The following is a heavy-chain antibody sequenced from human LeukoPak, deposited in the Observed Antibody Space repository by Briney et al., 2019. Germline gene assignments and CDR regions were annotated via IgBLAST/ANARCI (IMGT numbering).Heavy chain of an antibody. CDR1: GYTFSSYG. V-gene: IGHV1-18*01. CDR3: ARQFYYDTSGSYYFDH. CDR2: ITPYNGNT. Sequence: ASVMVSCKASGYTFSSYGISWVRQAPGQGLEGMGWITPYNGNTNYAQRLQGRVTMTTDTSTSTAYMELRSLRFDDTAVYYCARQFYYDTSGSYYFDHWGQGTLVTVSS. D-gene: IGHD3-22*01. J-gene: IGHJ4*02.